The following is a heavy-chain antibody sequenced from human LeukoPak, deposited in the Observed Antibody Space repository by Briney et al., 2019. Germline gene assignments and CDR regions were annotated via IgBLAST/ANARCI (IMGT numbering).Heavy chain of an antibody. CDR2: ISYDGSNK. CDR1: GFTFSSYA. Sequence: GGSLRLSCAASGFTFSSYAMHWVRQAPGKGLEWVAVISYDGSNKYYADSVKGRFTISRDNSKNTLYLQMNSLRAEDTAVYYCARVGDSRGYPYYYYYGMDVWGQGTTVTVSS. D-gene: IGHD3-22*01. CDR3: ARVGDSRGYPYYYYYGMDV. J-gene: IGHJ6*02. V-gene: IGHV3-30-3*01.